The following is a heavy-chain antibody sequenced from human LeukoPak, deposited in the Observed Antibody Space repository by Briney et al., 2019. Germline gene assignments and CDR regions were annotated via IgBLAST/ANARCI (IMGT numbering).Heavy chain of an antibody. V-gene: IGHV3-23*01. CDR1: GFTFSSYA. J-gene: IGHJ4*02. CDR3: ARDMFYGSGSSNPNLDY. CDR2: ISGSGGST. Sequence: GGSLRLSCAASGFTFSSYAMSWVRQAPGKGLEWVSAISGSGGSTYYADSVKGRFTISRDNSKNTLYLQMNSLRAEDTAVYYCARDMFYGSGSSNPNLDYWGQGTLVTVSS. D-gene: IGHD3-10*01.